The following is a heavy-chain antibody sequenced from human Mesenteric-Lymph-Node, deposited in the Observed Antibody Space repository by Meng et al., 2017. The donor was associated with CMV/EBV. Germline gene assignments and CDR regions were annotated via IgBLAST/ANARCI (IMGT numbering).Heavy chain of an antibody. Sequence: GESLKISCAASGFMFSDHYMDWVRQAPGKGLEWVGRIKIQVNSYTTEYAASVKGRFTISRDDSKNSLYLQMNSLKTEDTAVYYCARERGYCRSTSCLPPGKNYWYYYGMDVWGQGTTVTVSS. CDR2: IKIQVNSYTT. CDR1: GFMFSDHY. D-gene: IGHD2-2*01. V-gene: IGHV3-72*01. J-gene: IGHJ6*02. CDR3: ARERGYCRSTSCLPPGKNYWYYYGMDV.